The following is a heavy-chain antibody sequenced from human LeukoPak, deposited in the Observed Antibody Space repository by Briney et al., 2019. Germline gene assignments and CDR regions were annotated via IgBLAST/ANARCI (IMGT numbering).Heavy chain of an antibody. Sequence: SETLSLTCTVSGGSISSHYWSWIRQPPGKGLEWIGYIYYSGSTNYNPSLKSRVTISVDTSKNQFSLKLSSVTAADTAVYYCARGPWYYDFWSGKRDYYYMGVWGKGTTVTVSS. D-gene: IGHD3-3*01. V-gene: IGHV4-59*11. J-gene: IGHJ6*03. CDR1: GGSISSHY. CDR3: ARGPWYYDFWSGKRDYYYMGV. CDR2: IYYSGST.